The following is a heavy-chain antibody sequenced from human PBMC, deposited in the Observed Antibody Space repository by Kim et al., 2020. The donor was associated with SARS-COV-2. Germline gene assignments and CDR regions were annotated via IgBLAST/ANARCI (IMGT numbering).Heavy chain of an antibody. CDR2: IYTSGST. D-gene: IGHD6-13*01. V-gene: IGHV4-4*07. J-gene: IGHJ3*02. CDR3: ARDFSSSWFRAFAI. Sequence: SETLSLTCTVSGGSISSYYWSWIRQPAGKGLEWIGRIYTSGSTNYNPSLKSRVTMSVDTSKNQFSLKLSSVTAADTAVYYCARDFSSSWFRAFAIWGQGTMVTVSS. CDR1: GGSISSYY.